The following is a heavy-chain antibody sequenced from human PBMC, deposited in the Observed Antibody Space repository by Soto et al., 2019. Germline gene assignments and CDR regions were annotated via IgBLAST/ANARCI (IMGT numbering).Heavy chain of an antibody. J-gene: IGHJ6*03. D-gene: IGHD4-4*01. CDR2: ISAYNGYT. CDR3: ARGTTVTTPYYYMDV. Sequence: ASVKVSCKTSGYTFTSYVISWVRQVPGQGLEWMGWISAYNGYTDYAQKLQGRVTMTTDTSTSTAYMGLRSLRSDDTAVYYCARGTTVTTPYYYMDVWGKGTPVTVSS. V-gene: IGHV1-18*01. CDR1: GYTFTSYV.